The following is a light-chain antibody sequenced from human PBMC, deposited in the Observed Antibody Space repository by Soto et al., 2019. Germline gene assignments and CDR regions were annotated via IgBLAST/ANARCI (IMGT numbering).Light chain of an antibody. J-gene: IGKJ4*01. Sequence: EIVVTQSPATLSVSPGERATLSCRASQSVSNNLAWYQQKPGQAPRLLIYGASTRATDIPARFSGSGSGTEFTLTISSLQSEDFAGYYCQQYKSWPLSFGGGAKVEIK. CDR3: QQYKSWPLS. CDR2: GAS. V-gene: IGKV3-15*01. CDR1: QSVSNN.